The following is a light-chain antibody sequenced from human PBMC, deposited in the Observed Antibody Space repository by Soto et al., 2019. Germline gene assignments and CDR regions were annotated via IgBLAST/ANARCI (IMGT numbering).Light chain of an antibody. CDR1: ESPFYSDGKTY. V-gene: IGKV2-30*01. J-gene: IGKJ1*01. CDR2: QIS. Sequence: DVVMTQSPLSLPVTLGQPASISCRSSESPFYSDGKTYLSWFQQRPGQSPRRLIYQISNRESGVPDRYSGSGSGTDFTLKIDRVEAEDVGIYYCMQSAHWPWTFGQGTRVEIK. CDR3: MQSAHWPWT.